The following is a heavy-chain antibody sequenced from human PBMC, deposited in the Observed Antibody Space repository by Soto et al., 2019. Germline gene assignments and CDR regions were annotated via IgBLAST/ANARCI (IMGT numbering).Heavy chain of an antibody. V-gene: IGHV4-30-4*01. CDR2: IHYSGST. D-gene: IGHD3-10*01. CDR1: GGSISSGGAYY. J-gene: IGHJ4*02. CDR3: ARSPRGLGNFDY. Sequence: QVQLQESGPGLVKPSQTLSLTCAVSGGSISSGGAYYWSWIRQSPGKGLEWIAYIHYSGSTYYNSALKRRVTMSVDTAKNQFSRKASSVTAADTAVYYCARSPRGLGNFDYWGQGTLVTVSS.